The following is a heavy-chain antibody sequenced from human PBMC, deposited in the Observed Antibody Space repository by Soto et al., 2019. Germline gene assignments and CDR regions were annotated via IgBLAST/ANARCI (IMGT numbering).Heavy chain of an antibody. CDR3: ARSLFIASADIEPVDF. CDR2: ISGGGNDA. V-gene: IGHV3-23*01. D-gene: IGHD6-13*01. Sequence: EVQLLESGGGLVQPGGSLVLSCAASGFTFSSYAMSWVRQAPGKGLEWVSSISGGGNDAYYADSVKGRFTISRDNSRNTLYLQMNRLRADDTSVHYCARSLFIASADIEPVDFWGRGTLLTVPS. CDR1: GFTFSSYA. J-gene: IGHJ4*02.